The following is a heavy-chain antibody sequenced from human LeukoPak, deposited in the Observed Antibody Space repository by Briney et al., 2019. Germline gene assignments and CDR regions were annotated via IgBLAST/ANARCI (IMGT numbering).Heavy chain of an antibody. D-gene: IGHD2-2*02. CDR1: GGTFSSYA. V-gene: IGHV1-69*13. CDR2: IIRIFSTT. CDR3: ARDCRSTNCYKVFDY. J-gene: IGHJ4*02. Sequence: SVKVSCKASGGTFSSYAIHWVRQAPGQGLEWMGGIIRIFSTTNYAQKFQGRVTISADESTSTAYMELSSLRSEDTAVYYCARDCRSTNCYKVFDYWGQGTPVTVSS.